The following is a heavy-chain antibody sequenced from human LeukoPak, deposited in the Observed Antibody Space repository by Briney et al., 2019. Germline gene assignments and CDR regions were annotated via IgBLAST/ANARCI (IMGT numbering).Heavy chain of an antibody. CDR2: IKEDGTEK. Sequence: GGSLRLSCAASGFTFSNYAMSWVRQPPGKGLQWVANIKEDGTEKYYVDSVKGRFTISRDNAKNSVYLQMNSLRVEDTAVYYCARRPFGADYWGQGTLVTVSS. J-gene: IGHJ4*02. CDR3: ARRPFGADY. V-gene: IGHV3-7*01. D-gene: IGHD3-10*01. CDR1: GFTFSNYA.